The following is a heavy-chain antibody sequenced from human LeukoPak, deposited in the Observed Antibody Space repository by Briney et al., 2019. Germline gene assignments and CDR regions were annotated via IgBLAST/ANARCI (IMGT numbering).Heavy chain of an antibody. V-gene: IGHV4-39*01. CDR2: IYYSGST. D-gene: IGHD2-15*01. Sequence: PSETLSLTCTVSGGSISSSSYYWGWIRQPPGKGLEWIGSIYYSGSTYYNPSLKSRVTISVDTSKNQFSLKLSSVTAADTAVYYCERQSPGSGRFDYWGQGTLVTVSS. CDR1: GGSISSSSYY. CDR3: ERQSPGSGRFDY. J-gene: IGHJ4*02.